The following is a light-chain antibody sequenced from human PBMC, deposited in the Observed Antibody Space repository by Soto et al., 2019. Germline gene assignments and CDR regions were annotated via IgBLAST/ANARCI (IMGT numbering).Light chain of an antibody. CDR1: QSVINSY. CDR2: DAS. Sequence: EIVLTQSPGTLSLSPGERATLSCRASQSVINSYLAWYQQKLGQAPRLIIYDASSRATGIPDRFSGSGSGTDFTLTISRLEPEDFAVYYCHQYSYSPLTFGGGTKVEIK. V-gene: IGKV3-20*01. J-gene: IGKJ4*01. CDR3: HQYSYSPLT.